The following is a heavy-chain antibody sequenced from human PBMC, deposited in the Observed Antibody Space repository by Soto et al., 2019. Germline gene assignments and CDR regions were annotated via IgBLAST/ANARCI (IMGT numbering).Heavy chain of an antibody. Sequence: GGSLRLSCAASGFTFSSYAMSWVRQAPGKGLEWVSAISGSGGSTYYADSVKGRFTISRDNSKNTLYLQMNSLRAEDTAVYYCAKVQGAVVVPAAISYWGQGTLVTVSS. CDR2: ISGSGGST. CDR1: GFTFSSYA. J-gene: IGHJ4*02. D-gene: IGHD2-2*02. V-gene: IGHV3-23*01. CDR3: AKVQGAVVVPAAISY.